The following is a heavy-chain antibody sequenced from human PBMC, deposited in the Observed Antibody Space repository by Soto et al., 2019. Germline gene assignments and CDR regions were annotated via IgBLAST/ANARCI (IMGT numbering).Heavy chain of an antibody. D-gene: IGHD3-9*01. CDR1: GGSFSGYY. CDR2: INHSGST. V-gene: IGHV4-34*01. CDR3: ARGHYDTADYYYYGMDV. J-gene: IGHJ6*02. Sequence: QVQLQQWGAGLLKPSETLSLTCAVYGGSFSGYYWSWIRQPPGKGLEWIGEINHSGSTNYNPSLKSRVTISVDTSKNQFSLKLSSVTAADTAVYYCARGHYDTADYYYYGMDVWDQGTTVTVSS.